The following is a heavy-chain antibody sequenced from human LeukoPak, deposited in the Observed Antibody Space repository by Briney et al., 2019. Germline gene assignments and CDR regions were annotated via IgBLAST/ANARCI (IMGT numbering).Heavy chain of an antibody. V-gene: IGHV3-23*01. CDR2: ISGSGGAT. CDR3: VSFYETY. J-gene: IGHJ4*02. Sequence: GGSLRLSCVASGVTFSTYAMSWVRQAPGKGLEWVSGISGSGGATYYADSVKGRFTISKDNAKNTVYLQMNSLRAEDTAVYYCVSFYETYWGRGTLVTVSS. D-gene: IGHD2/OR15-2a*01. CDR1: GVTFSTYA.